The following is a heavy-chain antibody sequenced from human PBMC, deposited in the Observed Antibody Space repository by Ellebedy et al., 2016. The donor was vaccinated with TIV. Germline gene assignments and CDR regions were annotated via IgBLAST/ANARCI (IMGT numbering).Heavy chain of an antibody. CDR3: ARSMRDYIWGSYRYTALDY. J-gene: IGHJ4*02. CDR1: GYTFTSYG. CDR2: ISAYNGNT. Sequence: ASVKVSCXASGYTFTSYGISWVRQAPGQGLEWMGWISAYNGNTNYAQKLQGRVTMTTDTSTSTAYMELRSLRSDDTAVYYCARSMRDYIWGSYRYTALDYWGQGTLVTVSS. D-gene: IGHD3-16*02. V-gene: IGHV1-18*01.